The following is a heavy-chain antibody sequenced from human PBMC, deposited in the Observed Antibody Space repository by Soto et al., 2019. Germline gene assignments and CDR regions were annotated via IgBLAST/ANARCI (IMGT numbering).Heavy chain of an antibody. CDR3: ARDHRYCSGGSCYVVDY. V-gene: IGHV1-18*01. D-gene: IGHD2-15*01. CDR1: GYNFNSYV. J-gene: IGHJ4*02. CDR2: INANNGNT. Sequence: QVQLVQSGAEVKQPGASVKVSCKASGYNFNSYVISWVRQAPGQGLERMGWINANNGNTKNAQKVKGRVTMTTDTATSIAYMELRSLRSDDTAVYYCARDHRYCSGGSCYVVDYWGQGTLVTVSS.